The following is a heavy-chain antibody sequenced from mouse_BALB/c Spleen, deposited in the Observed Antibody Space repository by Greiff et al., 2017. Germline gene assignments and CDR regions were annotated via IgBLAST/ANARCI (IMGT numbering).Heavy chain of an antibody. V-gene: IGHV1-7*01. CDR3: ARSMITTEAWFAY. Sequence: VHLVESGAELAKPGASVKMSCKASGYTFTSYWMHWVKQRPGQGLEWIGYINPSTGYTEYNQKFKDKATLTADKSSSTAYMQLSSLTSEDSAVYYCARSMITTEAWFAYWGQGTLVTVSA. J-gene: IGHJ3*01. D-gene: IGHD2-4*01. CDR2: INPSTGYT. CDR1: GYTFTSYW.